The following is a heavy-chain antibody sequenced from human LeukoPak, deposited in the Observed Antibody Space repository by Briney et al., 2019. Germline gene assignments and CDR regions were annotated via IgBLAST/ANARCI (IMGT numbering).Heavy chain of an antibody. Sequence: GGSLRLSCAASGFNFSSYGMHWVRQAPGKGLEWVAVIWYDGSNKYYADSVKGRFTISRDNSKNALYLQMNSLRAEDTAVYYCATRGIVVVTATQHWGQGTLVTVSS. J-gene: IGHJ1*01. CDR2: IWYDGSNK. CDR1: GFNFSSYG. D-gene: IGHD2-21*02. CDR3: ATRGIVVVTATQH. V-gene: IGHV3-33*01.